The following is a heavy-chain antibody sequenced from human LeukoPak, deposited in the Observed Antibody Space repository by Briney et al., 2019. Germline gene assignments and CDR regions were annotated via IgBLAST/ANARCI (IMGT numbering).Heavy chain of an antibody. CDR2: IYYSGSI. Sequence: SETLSLTCTVSGASITSYYWSWIRQPPGKGLEWIGYIYYSGSINYNPSLKSRVTISVDTSKNQFSLKLSSVTAADTAVYYCASEYCTGRTCYSSWFDPWGQGTMVTVSS. V-gene: IGHV4-59*01. J-gene: IGHJ5*02. CDR1: GASITSYY. CDR3: ASEYCTGRTCYSSWFDP. D-gene: IGHD2-15*01.